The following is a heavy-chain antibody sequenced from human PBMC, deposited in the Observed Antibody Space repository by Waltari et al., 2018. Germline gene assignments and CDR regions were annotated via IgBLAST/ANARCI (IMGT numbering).Heavy chain of an antibody. D-gene: IGHD3-10*01. V-gene: IGHV3-23*05. J-gene: IGHJ4*02. CDR1: GFNYSSYA. Sequence: VYLLESGGGLVRPGGSLSLACVGSGFNYSSYALSWVRQAPGKGLEWVSGIDNSGETTYYAGSVKGRFTISRDDSRNTVYLHMTTLRVDDTAVYYCAKDSGYSMIRGRENSWGQGTLVIVSS. CDR3: AKDSGYSMIRGRENS. CDR2: IDNSGETT.